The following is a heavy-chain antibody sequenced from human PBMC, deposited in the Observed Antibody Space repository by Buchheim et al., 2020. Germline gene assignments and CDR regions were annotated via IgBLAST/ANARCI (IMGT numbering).Heavy chain of an antibody. J-gene: IGHJ6*02. CDR2: IKQDGSEK. CDR1: GFTFSSYW. V-gene: IGHV3-7*01. Sequence: EVQLVESGGGLVQPGGSLRLSCAASGFTFSSYWMSWVRQAPGKGLEWVANIKQDGSEKYYVDSVKGRFTISRDNAKNSLYLQMNSLRAEDTAVYYCARDPPYDFWSGYYVNYYYYGMDVWGQGTT. D-gene: IGHD3-3*01. CDR3: ARDPPYDFWSGYYVNYYYYGMDV.